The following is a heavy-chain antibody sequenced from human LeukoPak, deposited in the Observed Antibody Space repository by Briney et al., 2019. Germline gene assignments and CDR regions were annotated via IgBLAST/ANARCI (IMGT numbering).Heavy chain of an antibody. D-gene: IGHD1-26*01. CDR1: GFTFSSYW. CDR3: TRGDFYVGAQDY. J-gene: IGHJ4*02. Sequence: GGSLRLSCAVSGFTFSSYWMHWVRQVPGKGLVWVSRINSDGSDTSYADSVKGRFTISRDNAKNTLYLQMNSLGAGDTAVYYCTRGDFYVGAQDYWGQGTLVAVSS. CDR2: INSDGSDT. V-gene: IGHV3-74*01.